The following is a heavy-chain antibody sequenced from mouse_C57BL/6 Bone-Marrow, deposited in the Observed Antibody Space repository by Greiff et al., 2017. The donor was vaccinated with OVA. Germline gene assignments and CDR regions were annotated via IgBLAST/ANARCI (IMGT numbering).Heavy chain of an antibody. Sequence: EVQRVESGAELVRPGASVKLSCTASGFNIKDDYMHWVKQRPEQGLEWIGWIDPENGDTEYASKFQGKATITADTSSNTAYLQLSSLTSEDTAVYYCTPYYGSRGGQGTLVTVSA. V-gene: IGHV14-4*01. D-gene: IGHD1-1*01. CDR2: IDPENGDT. J-gene: IGHJ3*01. CDR3: TPYYGSR. CDR1: GFNIKDDY.